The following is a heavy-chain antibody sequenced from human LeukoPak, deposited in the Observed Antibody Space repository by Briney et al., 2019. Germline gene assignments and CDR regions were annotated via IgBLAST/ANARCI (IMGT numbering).Heavy chain of an antibody. Sequence: SETLSLTCTVSGGSISSSSYYWGWIRQPPGKGLEWIGSIYYSGSTYYNPSLKSRVTISVDTSKNQFSLKLSSVTAADTAVYYCARDRTVAGTDYWGQGTLVTVSP. CDR3: ARDRTVAGTDY. V-gene: IGHV4-39*07. CDR2: IYYSGST. J-gene: IGHJ4*02. CDR1: GGSISSSSYY. D-gene: IGHD6-19*01.